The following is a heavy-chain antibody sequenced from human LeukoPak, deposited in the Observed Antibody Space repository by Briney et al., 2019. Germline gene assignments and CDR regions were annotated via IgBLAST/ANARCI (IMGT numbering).Heavy chain of an antibody. CDR1: GYSFTSYW. V-gene: IGHV5-51*01. J-gene: IGHJ3*02. D-gene: IGHD2-2*01. CDR3: ARRPGYCSSTSCYQDAFDI. CDR2: IYPGDSDT. Sequence: GESLQISCKGSGYSFTSYWIGWVRQLPGKGLEWMGIIYPGDSDTRYSPSFQGQVTISADKSISTAYLQWSSLKASDTAMYYCARRPGYCSSTSCYQDAFDIWGQGTMVTVSS.